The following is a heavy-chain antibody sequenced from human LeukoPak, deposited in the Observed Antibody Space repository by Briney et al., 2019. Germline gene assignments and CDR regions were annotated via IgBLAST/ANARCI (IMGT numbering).Heavy chain of an antibody. CDR1: GFTFSDHY. Sequence: GGSLRLSCAASGFTFSDHYMSWIRQAPGKGLECVSYISSGGSTAYYTDSVKGRFTISRDNGKNALYLQMNSLRAEDTAVYYCAREIAADRGFDSWGQGTLVTVSS. J-gene: IGHJ4*02. V-gene: IGHV3-11*01. CDR3: AREIAADRGFDS. D-gene: IGHD6-6*01. CDR2: ISSGGSTA.